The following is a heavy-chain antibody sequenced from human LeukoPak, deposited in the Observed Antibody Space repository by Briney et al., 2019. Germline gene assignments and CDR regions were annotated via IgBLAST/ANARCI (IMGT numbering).Heavy chain of an antibody. J-gene: IGHJ4*02. Sequence: GGSLRLSCAASGFTFSSYAMSWVRQAPGKGLEWVSAISGSGGSTYYADSVKGRFTISRDNSKNTLYLQMNSLRAEDTAVYYCAKGTLHITVTKGGPDYWGQGTLVTVSS. CDR2: ISGSGGST. CDR3: AKGTLHITVTKGGPDY. D-gene: IGHD4-17*01. CDR1: GFTFSSYA. V-gene: IGHV3-23*01.